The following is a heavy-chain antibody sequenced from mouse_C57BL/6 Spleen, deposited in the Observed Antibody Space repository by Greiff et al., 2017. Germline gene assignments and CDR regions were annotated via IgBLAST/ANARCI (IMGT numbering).Heavy chain of an antibody. J-gene: IGHJ2*01. V-gene: IGHV1-81*01. Sequence: VKLQESGAELARPGASVKLSCKASGYTFTSYGLSWVKQRTGQGLEWIGEIYPRSGNTYYNEKFKGKATLTADKSSSTAYMELRSLTSEDSAVYFCAALTGTYYFDYWGQGTTLTVSS. CDR3: AALTGTYYFDY. D-gene: IGHD4-1*01. CDR1: GYTFTSYG. CDR2: IYPRSGNT.